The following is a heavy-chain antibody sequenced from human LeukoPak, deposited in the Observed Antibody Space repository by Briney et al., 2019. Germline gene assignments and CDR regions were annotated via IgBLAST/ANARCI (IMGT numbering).Heavy chain of an antibody. Sequence: ASVKVSCKASGYTFTIYGISWVRQAPGQGLEWMGIINPSGGSTSYAQKFQGRVTMTRDTSTSTVYMELSSLRSEDTAVYYCARSGVATIFGLRDYWGQGTLVTVSS. CDR3: ARSGVATIFGLRDY. CDR2: INPSGGST. J-gene: IGHJ4*02. D-gene: IGHD5-24*01. CDR1: GYTFTIYG. V-gene: IGHV1-46*01.